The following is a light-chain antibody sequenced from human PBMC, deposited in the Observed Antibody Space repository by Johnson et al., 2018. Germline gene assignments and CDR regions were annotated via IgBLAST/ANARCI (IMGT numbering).Light chain of an antibody. Sequence: QSVLTQPPSVSAAPGQKVTISCSGSSSNIGNNYVSWYQQLPGTAPKLLIYENNKRPSGLPDRFSGSKSGTSATLGITGIHTGDEADYYCGTWDSSLSAGNVFGTGTKVTVL. CDR1: SSNIGNNY. V-gene: IGLV1-51*02. CDR3: GTWDSSLSAGNV. CDR2: ENN. J-gene: IGLJ1*01.